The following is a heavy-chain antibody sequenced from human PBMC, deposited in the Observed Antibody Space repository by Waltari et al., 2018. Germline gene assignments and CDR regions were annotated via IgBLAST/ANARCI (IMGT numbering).Heavy chain of an antibody. CDR3: AVARGNYDVLTGFPVDS. CDR2: ISETSRTT. D-gene: IGHD3-9*01. V-gene: IGHV3-48*01. J-gene: IGHJ5*01. Sequence: EERLVQSGGGLVQPGGSLRLSCEASGFSLTNYTTNWVRQAPGKGLEWVAYISETSRTTFYADSVRGRFIISRNNAKNSLSLQMVSLRGEDTAVYYCAVARGNYDVLTGFPVDSWGQGTLVTVSS. CDR1: GFSLTNYT.